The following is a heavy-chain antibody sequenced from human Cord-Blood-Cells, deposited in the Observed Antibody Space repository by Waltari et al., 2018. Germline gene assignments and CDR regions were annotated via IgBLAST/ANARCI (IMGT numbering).Heavy chain of an antibody. CDR1: GYTFTGYY. V-gene: IGHV1-2*02. Sequence: QVQLVQSGAEVKKPGASVKVSCKASGYTFTGYYMHWVRQAPGQGLEWMGWINPNSGGTNYAQKFQGRVTMTRDTSISTAYMELSRLRSDDTAVYYCARSVTMVRGVNLNNWFDPWGQGTLVTVSS. CDR2: INPNSGGT. J-gene: IGHJ5*02. CDR3: ARSVTMVRGVNLNNWFDP. D-gene: IGHD3-10*01.